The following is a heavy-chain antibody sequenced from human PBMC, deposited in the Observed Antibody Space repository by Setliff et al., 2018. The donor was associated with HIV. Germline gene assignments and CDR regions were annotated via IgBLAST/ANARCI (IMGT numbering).Heavy chain of an antibody. Sequence: SETLSLTCAVYGGSFSAYYWTWIRQPPGKGLEWMGEINHSGSTYYNPSLRSRVTLSVDTSKSQFFLMLSSVTAADTAVYYCARASSDIPGVDSNYFDDWGQGTLVTVSS. J-gene: IGHJ4*02. CDR1: GGSFSAYY. D-gene: IGHD2-2*01. CDR3: ARASSDIPGVDSNYFDD. CDR2: INHSGST. V-gene: IGHV4-34*01.